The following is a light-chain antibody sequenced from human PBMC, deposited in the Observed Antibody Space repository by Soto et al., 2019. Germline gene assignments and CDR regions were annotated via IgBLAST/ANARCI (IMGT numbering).Light chain of an antibody. CDR3: GTWNDSLNGWV. Sequence: QSVLTQPPSASGTPGQRVTISCSGSSSNIGSNTVNWYQQLPGTAPKLLIYSNTQRPSGVPDRFSGSKSGTSASLTISGLQSEDEAHYYCGTWNDSLNGWVFGGGTKLTVL. CDR1: SSNIGSNT. V-gene: IGLV1-44*01. J-gene: IGLJ3*02. CDR2: SNT.